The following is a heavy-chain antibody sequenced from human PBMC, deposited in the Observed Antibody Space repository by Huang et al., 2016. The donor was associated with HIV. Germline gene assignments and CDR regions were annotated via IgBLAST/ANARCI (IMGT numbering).Heavy chain of an antibody. Sequence: QVQLQQWGAGLLKPSETLSLTCAVYGGSFSNSYWSWIRQPPGKGLGWSGEIHHGGGTNYNPSLKSRVTISVDTAKDQFSLKLSSVTAADTAVYYCASFYYYDSTGYFSAFDYWGQGTLVTVSS. CDR3: ASFYYYDSTGYFSAFDY. V-gene: IGHV4-34*01. D-gene: IGHD3-22*01. CDR1: GGSFSNSY. CDR2: IHHGGGT. J-gene: IGHJ4*02.